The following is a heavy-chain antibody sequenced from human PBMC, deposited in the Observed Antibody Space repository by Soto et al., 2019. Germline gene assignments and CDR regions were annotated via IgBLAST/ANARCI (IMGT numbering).Heavy chain of an antibody. J-gene: IGHJ1*01. Sequence: GGSLRLSCAASGFTFSDYYMSWIRQAPGKGLEWVSYISSSGSTIYYADSVKGRFTISRDNAKNSLYLQMNSLRAEDTAVYYCARHPIAVAGRAEYFQHWGQGTLVTVSS. CDR2: ISSSGSTI. CDR1: GFTFSDYY. CDR3: ARHPIAVAGRAEYFQH. D-gene: IGHD6-19*01. V-gene: IGHV3-11*01.